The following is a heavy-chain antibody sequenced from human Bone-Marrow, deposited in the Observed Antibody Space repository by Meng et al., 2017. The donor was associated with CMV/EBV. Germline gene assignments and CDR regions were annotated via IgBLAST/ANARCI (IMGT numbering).Heavy chain of an antibody. J-gene: IGHJ4*02. CDR1: GGTFSSYA. V-gene: IGHV1-2*02. Sequence: ASVKVSCKASGGTFSSYAISWVRQAPGQGLEWMGWINPNSGGTNYAQKFQGRVTMTRDTSISTAYMELSRLRSDDTAVYYCAYSSSWYDYWGQGNLVTVSS. D-gene: IGHD6-13*01. CDR2: INPNSGGT. CDR3: AYSSSWYDY.